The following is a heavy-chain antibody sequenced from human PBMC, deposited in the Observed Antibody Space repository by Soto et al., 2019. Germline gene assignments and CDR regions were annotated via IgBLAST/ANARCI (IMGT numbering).Heavy chain of an antibody. D-gene: IGHD6-13*01. CDR2: SHQSGST. V-gene: IGHV4-4*02. J-gene: IGHJ4*02. Sequence: QVQLQESGPGLVKPSGTLSLTRAVSGVSISSHDWWTWVRQPPGKGLEWIGESHQSGSTNYNSSLESRVTIEVDTSKNQFSLKLRSVTVADTAVYYCATRDNSRFYWGQGTLVTVSS. CDR3: ATRDNSRFY. CDR1: GVSISSHDW.